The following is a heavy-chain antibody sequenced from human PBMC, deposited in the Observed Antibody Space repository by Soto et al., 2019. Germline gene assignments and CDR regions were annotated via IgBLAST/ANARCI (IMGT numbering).Heavy chain of an antibody. CDR1: GASVTRDGNC. V-gene: IGHV4-30-2*01. Sequence: PSETLSLTCSVSGASVTRDGNCWTWIRQPPGKGLEFVASIYHGGSTFYNPSLRSRVTISLDRSKNQFSLKLTSVTAADTAVYYWAREVDGYSSFDEGGEGPLVTVSS. D-gene: IGHD4-4*01. CDR3: AREVDGYSSFDE. CDR2: IYHGGST. J-gene: IGHJ4*02.